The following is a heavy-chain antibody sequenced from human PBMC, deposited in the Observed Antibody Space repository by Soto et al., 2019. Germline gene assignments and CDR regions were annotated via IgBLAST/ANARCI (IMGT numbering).Heavy chain of an antibody. Sequence: EVQLVESGGGLVQPGGSLRLSCVASGFTIHRNDMIWVRQAPGKGLEWLAHIHSDHATYYADSVKGRFTISKDNSKNTLYFQMNNLRSQDTALYYCAAYGPNSGDGYWGQGTLVTVSS. J-gene: IGHJ4*02. D-gene: IGHD4-17*01. V-gene: IGHV3-66*01. CDR1: GFTIHRND. CDR2: IHSDHAT. CDR3: AAYGPNSGDGY.